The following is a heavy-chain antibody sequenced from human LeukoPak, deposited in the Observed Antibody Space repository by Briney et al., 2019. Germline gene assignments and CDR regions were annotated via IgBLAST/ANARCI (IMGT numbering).Heavy chain of an antibody. J-gene: IGHJ6*02. CDR2: INSDGSST. V-gene: IGHV3-74*01. CDR1: GFTFSSYW. Sequence: GGSLRLSCAASGFTFSSYWMHWVRQAPGKGLVWVSRINSDGSSTSYADSVKGRFTISRDKAKNTLYLQMNSLRAEDTAVYYCARQTDYYDSSGYYYYGMDVWGQGTTVTVSS. CDR3: ARQTDYYDSSGYYYYGMDV. D-gene: IGHD3-22*01.